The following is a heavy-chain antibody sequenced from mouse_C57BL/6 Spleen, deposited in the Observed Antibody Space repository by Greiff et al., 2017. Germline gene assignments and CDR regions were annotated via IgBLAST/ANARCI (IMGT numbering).Heavy chain of an antibody. D-gene: IGHD1-1*01. CDR2: ISYDGSN. J-gene: IGHJ4*01. CDR3: ARVRSYGAMDY. Sequence: EVQLQQSGPGLVKPSQSLSLTCSVTGYSITSGYYWNWIRQFPGNKLEWMGYISYDGSNNYNPSLKNRISNTRDTSKNQFFLKLNSVTTEDTATYYCARVRSYGAMDYWGQGTSVTVSS. V-gene: IGHV3-6*01. CDR1: GYSITSGYY.